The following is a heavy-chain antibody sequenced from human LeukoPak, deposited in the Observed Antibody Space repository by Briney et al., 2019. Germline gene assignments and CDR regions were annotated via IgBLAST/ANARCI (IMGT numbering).Heavy chain of an antibody. D-gene: IGHD6-19*01. V-gene: IGHV3-66*04. CDR2: IYSGGTT. CDR1: GFTFSSYA. CDR3: ARQVAGPYYFDC. J-gene: IGHJ4*02. Sequence: PGGSLRLSCAASGFTFSSYAMSWVRQAPGKGLEWVSVIYSGGTTYYADSVKGRFTISRDNSKNTLYLQMNSLRAEDTAVYYCARQVAGPYYFDCWGQGTLVTVSS.